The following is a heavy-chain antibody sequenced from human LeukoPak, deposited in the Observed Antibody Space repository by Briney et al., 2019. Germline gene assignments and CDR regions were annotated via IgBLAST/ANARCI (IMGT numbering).Heavy chain of an antibody. Sequence: GGSLRLSCAASGFTFSSYAMSWVRQAPGKGLEWVSAISGSGGSTYYADSVKGRFTISRDNSKNTLYLQMNSLRAEDTAVYYCAKVWYYDFWSGYYGGYYFDYWGQGTLVTVSS. CDR3: AKVWYYDFWSGYYGGYYFDY. V-gene: IGHV3-23*01. CDR1: GFTFSSYA. CDR2: ISGSGGST. J-gene: IGHJ4*02. D-gene: IGHD3-3*01.